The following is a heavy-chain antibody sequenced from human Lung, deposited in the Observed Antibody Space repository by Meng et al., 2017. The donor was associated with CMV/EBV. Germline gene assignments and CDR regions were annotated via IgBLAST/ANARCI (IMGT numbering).Heavy chain of an antibody. CDR3: ARFTIFGVVMDGMDV. CDR1: GGSISSYY. V-gene: IGHV4-59*01. J-gene: IGHJ6*02. Sequence: LXCTVSGGSISSYYWSWIRQPPGKGLEWIGYIYYSGSTNYNPSLKSRVTISVDTSKNQFSLKLSSVTAADTAVYYCARFTIFGVVMDGMDVWGQGNXVTVSS. CDR2: IYYSGST. D-gene: IGHD3-3*01.